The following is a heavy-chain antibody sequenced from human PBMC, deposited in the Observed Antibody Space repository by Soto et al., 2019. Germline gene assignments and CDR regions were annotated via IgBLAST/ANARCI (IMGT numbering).Heavy chain of an antibody. Sequence: GESLKISCMGSGYSFTSYWISWVRQMPGKGLEWMGRIDPSDSYTNYSPSFQGHVTISADKSISTAYLQWSSLKASDTAMYYCARLSPAXGYCSSTSCRDYWYFDLWGRGTLVTVSS. V-gene: IGHV5-10-1*01. CDR2: IDPSDSYT. CDR1: GYSFTSYW. J-gene: IGHJ2*01. D-gene: IGHD2-2*01. CDR3: ARLSPAXGYCSSTSCRDYWYFDL.